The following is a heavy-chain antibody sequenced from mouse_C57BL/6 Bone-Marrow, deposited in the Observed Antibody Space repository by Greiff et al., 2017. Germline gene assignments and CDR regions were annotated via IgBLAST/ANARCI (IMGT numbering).Heavy chain of an antibody. Sequence: VQLQQSGPELVKPGASVKISCKASGYTFTDYYMNWVKQSHGKSLEWIGDINPNNGGTSYNQKFKGKATLTVDKSSSTAYMELRSLTSEDSAVYYCARRLVYYGNYGTLNDFWGTGTTVTVSS. V-gene: IGHV1-26*01. CDR3: ARRLVYYGNYGTLNDF. CDR1: GYTFTDYY. CDR2: INPNNGGT. J-gene: IGHJ1*03. D-gene: IGHD2-1*01.